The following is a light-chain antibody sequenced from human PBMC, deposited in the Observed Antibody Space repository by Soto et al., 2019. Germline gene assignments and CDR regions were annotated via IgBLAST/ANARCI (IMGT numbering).Light chain of an antibody. J-gene: IGLJ2*01. CDR2: ANN. Sequence: QSVLTQPPSVSAAPGQEVTISCSGSSSNIGNNYVSWYQQLPGTAPKLLIYANNKRPSGIPDRFSGSKSGTSATLGITGLQTGDEADYYCGTWDSSLSAGVFGGGTKVTVL. CDR1: SSNIGNNY. V-gene: IGLV1-51*01. CDR3: GTWDSSLSAGV.